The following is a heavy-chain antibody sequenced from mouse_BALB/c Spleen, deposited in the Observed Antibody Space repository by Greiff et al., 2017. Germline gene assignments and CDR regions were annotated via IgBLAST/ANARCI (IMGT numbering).Heavy chain of an antibody. D-gene: IGHD2-4*01. J-gene: IGHJ3*01. CDR1: GFTFSSYT. CDR3: ARFDDYDTWFAY. CDR2: ISNGGGST. V-gene: IGHV5-12-2*01. Sequence: EVNLVESGGGLVQPGGSLKLSCAASGFTFSSYTMSWVRQTPEKRLEWVAYISNGGGSTYYPDTVKGRFTISRDNAKNTLYLQMSSLKSEDTAMYYCARFDDYDTWFAYWGQGTLVTVSA.